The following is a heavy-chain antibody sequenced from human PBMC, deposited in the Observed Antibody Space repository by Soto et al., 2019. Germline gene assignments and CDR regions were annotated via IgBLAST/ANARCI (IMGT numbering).Heavy chain of an antibody. J-gene: IGHJ3*02. CDR1: GFTFSSYS. CDR3: ARDWTNFGWFDAFDI. D-gene: IGHD3-9*01. CDR2: ISSSSSYI. Sequence: GGSLRLSCAASGFTFSSYSMNWVRQAPGKGLEWVSSISSSSSYIYYADPGKGRFTISRDNAKNSLYLQMNSLRAEDTAVYYCARDWTNFGWFDAFDIWGQGTMVTVSS. V-gene: IGHV3-21*01.